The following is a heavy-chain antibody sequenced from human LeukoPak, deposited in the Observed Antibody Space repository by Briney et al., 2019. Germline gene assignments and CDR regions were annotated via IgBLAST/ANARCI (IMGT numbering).Heavy chain of an antibody. CDR2: INQDGSKK. D-gene: IGHD2-21*02. CDR1: RFTFSNYW. Sequence: GGSLRLSCVASRFTFSNYWMSWVRQAPGKGLEWVANINQDGSKKVYADSMKGRFTTSRDNAKESLYLQLNSLRADDTAVYYCAKWGPHCVGDYCPALDSWGQGTLVTVSS. CDR3: AKWGPHCVGDYCPALDS. J-gene: IGHJ4*02. V-gene: IGHV3-7*01.